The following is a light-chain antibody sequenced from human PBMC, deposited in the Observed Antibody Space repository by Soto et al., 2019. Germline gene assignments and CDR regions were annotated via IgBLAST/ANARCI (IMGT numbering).Light chain of an antibody. CDR2: GAS. J-gene: IGKJ2*01. CDR1: QSVSSSY. V-gene: IGKV3-20*01. CDR3: QQYGSSPMYT. Sequence: EIVLMQSPGTLSLSPGERATLSCRASQSVSSSYLAWYQQKPGQAPRLLIYGASSRATGIPDRFSGSGSGTDFTLTISRLEPVDFAVYYCQQYGSSPMYTFGQGTKLEIK.